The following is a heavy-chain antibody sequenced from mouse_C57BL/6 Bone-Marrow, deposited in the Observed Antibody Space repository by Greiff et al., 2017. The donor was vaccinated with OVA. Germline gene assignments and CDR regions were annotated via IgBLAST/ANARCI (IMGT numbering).Heavy chain of an antibody. CDR3: ARRGVVAPFDY. D-gene: IGHD1-1*01. CDR2: IYPRSGNT. CDR1: GYTFTSYG. V-gene: IGHV1-81*01. Sequence: VQLQESGAELARPGASVKLSCKASGYTFTSYGISWVKQRTGQGLEWIGEIYPRSGNTYYNEKFKGKATLTADKSSSTAYMELRSLTSEDSAVYFCARRGVVAPFDYWGQGTTLTVSS. J-gene: IGHJ2*01.